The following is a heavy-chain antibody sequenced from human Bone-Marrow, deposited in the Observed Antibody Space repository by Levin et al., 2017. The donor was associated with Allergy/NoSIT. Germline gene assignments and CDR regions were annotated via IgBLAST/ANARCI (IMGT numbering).Heavy chain of an antibody. V-gene: IGHV3-30-3*01. CDR1: GFTFSSYA. D-gene: IGHD1-26*01. Sequence: GGSLRLSCAASGFTFSSYAMHWVRQAPGKGLEWVAVISYDGSNKYYADSVKGRFTISRDNSKNTLYLQMNSLRAEDTAVYYCARDGWELLPPGYYYYGMDVWGQGTTVTVSS. CDR3: ARDGWELLPPGYYYYGMDV. CDR2: ISYDGSNK. J-gene: IGHJ6*02.